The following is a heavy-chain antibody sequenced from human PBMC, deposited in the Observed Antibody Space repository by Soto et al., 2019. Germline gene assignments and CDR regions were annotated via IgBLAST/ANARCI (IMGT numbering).Heavy chain of an antibody. V-gene: IGHV3-30*03. Sequence: GGSLRLSCAASGFIFSTYGIYWVRQAPDKGLEWVIVVSYDGSNKYYVDSVKGRFTISRDNAKNSLYLQMNSLRAEDTAVYYCARDSPIAMAGNFDYWGQGTLVTVSS. J-gene: IGHJ4*02. CDR2: VSYDGSNK. D-gene: IGHD6-19*01. CDR1: GFIFSTYG. CDR3: ARDSPIAMAGNFDY.